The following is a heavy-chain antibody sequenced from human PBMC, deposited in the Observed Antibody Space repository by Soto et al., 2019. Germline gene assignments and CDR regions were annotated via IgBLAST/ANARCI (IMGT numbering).Heavy chain of an antibody. CDR2: ISRSSTGI. CDR3: ARAVTWGLAV. J-gene: IGHJ6*02. Sequence: EVQLVESGGGLVQPGGSLSRSCAASGFTFSLYSMSWVRQAPGKGLEWVSYISRSSTGIHYPDSVKGPFTISRDDATNSMHLQMKSLRDGDTAVYYCARAVTWGLAVWGPGTTVSIS. V-gene: IGHV3-48*02. CDR1: GFTFSLYS. D-gene: IGHD3-10*01.